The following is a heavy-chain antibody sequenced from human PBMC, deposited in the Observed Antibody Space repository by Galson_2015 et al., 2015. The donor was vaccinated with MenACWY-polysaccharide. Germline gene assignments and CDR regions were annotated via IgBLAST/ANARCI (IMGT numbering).Heavy chain of an antibody. J-gene: IGHJ3*02. D-gene: IGHD3-10*02. CDR3: AREGSRIVFHAFDI. Sequence: SLRLSCAASGPKFRGSGMHWVRQAPGKGLEWVAVIQYDGSQKQYIDSVRGRFSISRDNSKNTLYPEVNSLRAEDTALYYCAREGSRIVFHAFDIWGQGTMVIVSS. CDR1: GPKFRGSG. V-gene: IGHV3-33*01. CDR2: IQYDGSQK.